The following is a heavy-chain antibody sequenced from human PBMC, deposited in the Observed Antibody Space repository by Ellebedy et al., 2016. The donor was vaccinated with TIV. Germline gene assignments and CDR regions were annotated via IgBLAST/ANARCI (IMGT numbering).Heavy chain of an antibody. V-gene: IGHV3-49*03. CDR3: ARVAGGDCSSATCYYFYYMDV. CDR2: IRSKAYGGTT. D-gene: IGHD2-2*01. Sequence: GGSLRLXXAASGFTFSTSAMSWFRQAPGKGLEWVGLIRSKAYGGTTEYAASLKGRITISRDESKSIAFLDMNSLQIEDKAVYYCARVAGGDCSSATCYYFYYMDVWGNGTTVTVSS. CDR1: GFTFSTSA. J-gene: IGHJ6*03.